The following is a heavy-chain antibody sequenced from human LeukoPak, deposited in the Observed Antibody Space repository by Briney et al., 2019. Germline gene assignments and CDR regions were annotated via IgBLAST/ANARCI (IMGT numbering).Heavy chain of an antibody. CDR3: AKGTTAVFDY. D-gene: IGHD4-11*01. V-gene: IGHV3-23*01. J-gene: IGHJ4*02. Sequence: GGSLRLSCAASGFTFSSLVMTWVRQAPGKGLEWVSCISGSGGSTYYADSVKGRFTISRDNSKNTLYLQMNSLRADDTAVYYCAKGTTAVFDYWGQGTLVTVSS. CDR1: GFTFSSLV. CDR2: ISGSGGST.